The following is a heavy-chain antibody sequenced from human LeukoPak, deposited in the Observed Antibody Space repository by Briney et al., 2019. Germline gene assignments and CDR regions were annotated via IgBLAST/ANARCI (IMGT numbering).Heavy chain of an antibody. J-gene: IGHJ4*02. V-gene: IGHV4-59*12. CDR2: IYYSGST. Sequence: SETLSLTCTVSGGSISGNYWSWIRQPPGKGLEWIGSIYYSGSTYSNPSLKSRVSISVDMSKNQFSLKLSSVTAADTAVYYCARAQAPMYTSGWYHFDYWGQGTLVTVSS. CDR3: ARAQAPMYTSGWYHFDY. D-gene: IGHD6-19*01. CDR1: GGSISGNY.